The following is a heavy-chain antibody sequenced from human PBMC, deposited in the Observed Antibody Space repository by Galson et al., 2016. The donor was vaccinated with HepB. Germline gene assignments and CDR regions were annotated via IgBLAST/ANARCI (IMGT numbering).Heavy chain of an antibody. CDR3: AREDY. Sequence: SLRLSCAASGFTVGSYYMNWVRQPPGQGLDWVSVIFSGGTTYYADSVKGRFTISRDDSKTTLYLQMSSLRAEDTAIYYCAREDYWGQGTLVTVSS. V-gene: IGHV3-53*01. CDR2: IFSGGTT. CDR1: GFTVGSYY. J-gene: IGHJ4*02.